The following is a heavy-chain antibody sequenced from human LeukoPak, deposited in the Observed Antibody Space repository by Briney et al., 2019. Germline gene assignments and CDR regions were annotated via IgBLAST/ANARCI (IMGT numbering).Heavy chain of an antibody. CDR2: IYYSGST. J-gene: IGHJ4*02. D-gene: IGHD6-25*01. V-gene: IGHV4-59*04. Sequence: PSETLSLTCTVSGGSISSYYWSWIRQPPGKGLEWIGSIYYSGSTYYNPSLKSRVTISVDTSKNQFSLKLSSVTAADTAVYYCARLGPHSSGYFDSRGQGTLVTVSS. CDR1: GGSISSYY. CDR3: ARLGPHSSGYFDS.